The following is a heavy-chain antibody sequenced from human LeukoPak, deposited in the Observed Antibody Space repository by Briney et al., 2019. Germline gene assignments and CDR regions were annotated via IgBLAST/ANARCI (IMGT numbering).Heavy chain of an antibody. CDR1: GGSVSSSIYH. D-gene: IGHD1-26*01. Sequence: SETLSLTCTVSGGSVSSSIYHWFWIRQPPGKGLEWIGYVYYSGSTNYNPSLKSRVTISVDTSKNQFSLKLTSVTAADTAVYYCARGDSGSFSQFDCWGQGTLVTVSS. J-gene: IGHJ4*02. CDR3: ARGDSGSFSQFDC. CDR2: VYYSGST. V-gene: IGHV4-61*01.